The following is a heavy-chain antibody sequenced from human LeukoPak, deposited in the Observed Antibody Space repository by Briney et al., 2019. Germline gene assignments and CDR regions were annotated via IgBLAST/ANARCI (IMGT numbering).Heavy chain of an antibody. CDR2: IKQDGSEK. Sequence: GGSLRLSCAASGFTFSSYWMSWVRQAPGKGLEWVANIKQDGSEKYYVDSVKGRFTISRDNAKNSLYLQMNSLRAEDTAVYYCARTSHYLSSSGYYRADRDAFHIWGQGTMVTVSS. CDR1: GFTFSSYW. CDR3: ARTSHYLSSSGYYRADRDAFHI. D-gene: IGHD3-22*01. V-gene: IGHV3-7*01. J-gene: IGHJ3*02.